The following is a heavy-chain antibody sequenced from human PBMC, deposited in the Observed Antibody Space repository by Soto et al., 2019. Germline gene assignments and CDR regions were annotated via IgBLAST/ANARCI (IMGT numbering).Heavy chain of an antibody. D-gene: IGHD3-3*01. V-gene: IGHV1-46*01. CDR2: SNPSGGST. CDR1: GYTFTSYY. CDR3: ARGPILEWVLSHYYYGMDV. J-gene: IGHJ6*02. Sequence: ASVKVSCKASGYTFTSYYMHWVRQAPGQGLEWMGISNPSGGSTSYAQKFQGRVTMTRDTSTSTVYMELSSLRSEDTAVYYCARGPILEWVLSHYYYGMDVWGQGTTVTVSS.